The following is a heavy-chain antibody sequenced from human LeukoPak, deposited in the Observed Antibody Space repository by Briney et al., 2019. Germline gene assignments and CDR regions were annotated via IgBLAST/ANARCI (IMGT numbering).Heavy chain of an antibody. CDR3: ARDLRAIVLMVYVYGDDPGYMDV. J-gene: IGHJ6*03. CDR1: GFTFSSYA. CDR2: ISYDGSNK. V-gene: IGHV3-30*04. D-gene: IGHD2-8*01. Sequence: GGSLRLSCAASGFTFSSYAIHWVRQAPGKGLEGVAVISYDGSNKYYADSVKGRFTISRDNSKNTLYLQMNSLRAEDTAVYYCARDLRAIVLMVYVYGDDPGYMDVWGKGTTVTVSS.